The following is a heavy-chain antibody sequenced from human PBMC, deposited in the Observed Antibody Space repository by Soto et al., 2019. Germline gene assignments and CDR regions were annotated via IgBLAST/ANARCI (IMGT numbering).Heavy chain of an antibody. CDR3: ARPKKYSSGWYGGYFFDY. Sequence: SETLSLTCAVYGGSFSDYFWSWIRQPPGKGLEWIGEINHSGSTNHNPSPKSRVTISVDTYKNQFSLILSSVTAADTAVYYCARPKKYSSGWYGGYFFDYWGQGSLVTVSS. V-gene: IGHV4-34*01. D-gene: IGHD6-19*01. CDR2: INHSGST. J-gene: IGHJ4*02. CDR1: GGSFSDYF.